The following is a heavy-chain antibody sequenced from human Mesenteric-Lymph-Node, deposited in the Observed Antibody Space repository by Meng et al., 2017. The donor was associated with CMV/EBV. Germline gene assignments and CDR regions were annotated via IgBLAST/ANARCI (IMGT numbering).Heavy chain of an antibody. CDR3: ARRSRYNSGWYVDY. V-gene: IGHV4-34*01. D-gene: IGHD6-19*01. J-gene: IGHJ4*02. CDR1: GGFLRYLY. Sequence: AVYGGFLRYLYWTWIRQPPGRGLEWIGEINDSGSTNYNPSLKSRVTISVDTSKNQFSLKVNSVTAADTAIYYCARRSRYNSGWYVDYWGRGTLVTVSS. CDR2: INDSGST.